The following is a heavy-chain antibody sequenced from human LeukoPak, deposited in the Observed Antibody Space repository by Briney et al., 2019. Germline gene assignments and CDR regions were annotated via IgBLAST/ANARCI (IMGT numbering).Heavy chain of an antibody. D-gene: IGHD2-2*01. CDR2: ISSSSSYI. V-gene: IGHV3-21*01. CDR3: ARDGCSSTSCDAGWFDP. CDR1: GFTFSSYS. Sequence: GGSLRLSCAASGFTFSSYSMNWVRQAPGKGLEWVSSISSSSSYIYYADSVKGRFTISRDNAKNSLYLQMNSLRAEDTAVYYCARDGCSSTSCDAGWFDPWGQGTLVTVSS. J-gene: IGHJ5*02.